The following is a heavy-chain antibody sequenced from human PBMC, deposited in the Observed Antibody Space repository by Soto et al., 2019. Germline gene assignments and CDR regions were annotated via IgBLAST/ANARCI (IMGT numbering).Heavy chain of an antibody. CDR3: ARASGEQLVLRGLYYYYMAV. Sequence: EVQLVESGGGLVKPGGSLRLSCAASGVTFSSFSFNWVRQAPGKGLEWVSFILSSSGSIYYADSVKGRFTISRDNAKNSLYLQMNSLKDEDTAVYYCARASGEQLVLRGLYYYYMAVWGKGTTVTVSS. J-gene: IGHJ6*03. CDR1: GVTFSSFS. V-gene: IGHV3-21*01. D-gene: IGHD6-6*01. CDR2: ILSSSGSI.